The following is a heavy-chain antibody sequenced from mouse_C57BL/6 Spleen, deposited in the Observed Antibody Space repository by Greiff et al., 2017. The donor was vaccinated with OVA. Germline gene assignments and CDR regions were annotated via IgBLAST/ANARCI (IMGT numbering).Heavy chain of an antibody. V-gene: IGHV1-76*01. CDR3: ARFYYGSSYWFAY. Sequence: QVHVKQSGAELVRPGASVKLSCKASGYTFTDYYINWVKQRPGQGLEWIARIYPGSGNTYYNEKFKGKATLTAEKSSSTAYMQLSSLTSEDSAVYFCARFYYGSSYWFAYWGQGTLVTVSA. J-gene: IGHJ3*01. CDR2: IYPGSGNT. D-gene: IGHD1-1*01. CDR1: GYTFTDYY.